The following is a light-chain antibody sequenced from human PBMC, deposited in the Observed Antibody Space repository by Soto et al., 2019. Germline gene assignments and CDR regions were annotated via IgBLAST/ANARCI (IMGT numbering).Light chain of an antibody. J-gene: IGLJ1*01. Sequence: QSALTQPASVSGYPGQSITISCTGRSSDVGGYNYVSWYQQHPGKAPKFMIYEVSRRPSGVSNRFSGSKSDNTASLTVSGLQAEDEADYYCSSYTTSNTYVFGTGTKVTVL. CDR3: SSYTTSNTYV. V-gene: IGLV2-14*01. CDR2: EVS. CDR1: SSDVGGYNY.